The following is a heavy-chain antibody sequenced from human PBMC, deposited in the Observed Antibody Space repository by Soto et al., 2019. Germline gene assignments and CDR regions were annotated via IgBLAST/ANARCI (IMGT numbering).Heavy chain of an antibody. CDR3: AHRGSSGWLPNDIDAFDI. CDR1: RGTFSSYT. Sequence: GASVKVSCKASRGTFSSYTISWVRQAPGQGLEWMGRIIPILGIANYAQKFQGRVTITADKSTSTAYMELSSLRSEDTAVYYCAHRGSSGWLPNDIDAFDIWGQGTMVTVSS. CDR2: IIPILGIA. D-gene: IGHD6-19*01. J-gene: IGHJ3*02. V-gene: IGHV1-69*02.